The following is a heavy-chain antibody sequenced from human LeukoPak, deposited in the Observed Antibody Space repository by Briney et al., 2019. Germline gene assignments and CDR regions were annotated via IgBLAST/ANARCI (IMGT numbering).Heavy chain of an antibody. CDR2: ISPSGGST. J-gene: IGHJ5*02. D-gene: IGHD3-22*01. Sequence: GASVKVSCKAFGYTFTSNYMHWVRQAPGQGPEWMGVISPSGGSTTYAQKFQGRVTMTRDTSTSTVYMELSSLRSEDTAVYYCARDDYYDSSGASGGWFDPWGQGTLVTVSS. CDR1: GYTFTSNY. V-gene: IGHV1-46*01. CDR3: ARDDYYDSSGASGGWFDP.